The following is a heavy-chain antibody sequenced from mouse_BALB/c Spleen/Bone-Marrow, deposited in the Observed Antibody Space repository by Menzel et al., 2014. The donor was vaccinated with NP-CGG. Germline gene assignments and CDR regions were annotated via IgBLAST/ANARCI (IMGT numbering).Heavy chain of an antibody. J-gene: IGHJ2*01. CDR1: GFTFSSYG. V-gene: IGHV5-6-3*01. CDR2: INSNGGST. Sequence: EVQLVESGGGLVQPGGSLKLSCAASGFTFSSYGMSWVRQTPDKRLELVATINSNGGSTYYPDSVKGRFTISRDNAKNTLYLQTSSLKSEDTAMYYCARDYYGSSDYWGQGTTLTVSS. CDR3: ARDYYGSSDY. D-gene: IGHD1-1*01.